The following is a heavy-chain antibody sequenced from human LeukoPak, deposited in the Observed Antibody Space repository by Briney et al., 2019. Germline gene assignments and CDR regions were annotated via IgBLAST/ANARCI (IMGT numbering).Heavy chain of an antibody. CDR2: INHSGST. CDR1: GGSFSGYY. Sequence: PSETLSLTCAVYGGSFSGYYWSWIRQPPGKGLEWIGKINHSGSTNYNPSLKSRVTISVDTSKNQFSLKLSSVTAADTAVYYCARGVRGSPGYWGQGTLVTVSS. CDR3: ARGVRGSPGY. J-gene: IGHJ4*02. D-gene: IGHD3-10*01. V-gene: IGHV4-34*01.